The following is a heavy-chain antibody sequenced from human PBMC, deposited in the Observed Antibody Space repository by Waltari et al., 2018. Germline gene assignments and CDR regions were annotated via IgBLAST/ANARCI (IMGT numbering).Heavy chain of an antibody. J-gene: IGHJ2*01. CDR1: GFRFSSHG. V-gene: IGHV3-30*10. Sequence: QVHLVESGGGVVQPGGSLRLSCAASGFRFSSHGMPWVRQAPGKGLQWVSVISYDGRNKYYTDSVKGRFTVSRDNSQNTLHLQMNSLAVEDTAVYYCAREGVILKITDRYFDMWGRGTLVTVSS. CDR2: ISYDGRNK. CDR3: AREGVILKITDRYFDM. D-gene: IGHD3-9*01.